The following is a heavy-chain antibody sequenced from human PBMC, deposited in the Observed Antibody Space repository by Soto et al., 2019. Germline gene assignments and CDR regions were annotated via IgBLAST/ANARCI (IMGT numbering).Heavy chain of an antibody. Sequence: GGSRRLACGAAGVTCSEYYMNWIRQAPGKGLEWVSYISDSGSSIFYADSMKGRFTITRDMSTSTAYMELSSLRSEDTAVYYCAAGGAGWSEGNNWNPGYWGQGTLVTVSS. CDR2: ISDSGSSI. V-gene: IGHV3-11*01. CDR3: AAGGAGWSEGNNWNPGY. D-gene: IGHD1-20*01. J-gene: IGHJ4*02. CDR1: GVTCSEYY.